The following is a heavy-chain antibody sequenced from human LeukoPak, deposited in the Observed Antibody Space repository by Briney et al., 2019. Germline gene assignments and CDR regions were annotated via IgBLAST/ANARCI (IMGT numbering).Heavy chain of an antibody. V-gene: IGHV3-30*19. CDR3: ARDIVAARPVYYFDY. CDR1: GFTFSSYG. CDR2: ISYDGSNK. Sequence: GRSLRLSCAASGFTFSSYGMHWVRQAPGKGLEWVAVISYDGSNKYYADSVKGRFTISRDNSKNTLYLQMNSLRAEDTAVYYCARDIVAARPVYYFDYWGQGTLVTVSS. D-gene: IGHD6-6*01. J-gene: IGHJ4*02.